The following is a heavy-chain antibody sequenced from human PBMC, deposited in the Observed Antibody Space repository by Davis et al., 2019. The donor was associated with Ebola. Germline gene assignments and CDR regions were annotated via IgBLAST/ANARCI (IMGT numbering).Heavy chain of an antibody. V-gene: IGHV3-30*03. CDR2: ISYDGSNK. D-gene: IGHD2-8*01. CDR3: ARDIVLKDGMDV. J-gene: IGHJ6*04. CDR1: GFTFSSYW. Sequence: GESLKISCAASGFTFSSYWMSWVRQAPGKGLEWVAVISYDGSNKYYADSVKGRFTISRDNSKNTLYLQMNSLRAEDTAVYYCARDIVLKDGMDVWGKGTTVTVSS.